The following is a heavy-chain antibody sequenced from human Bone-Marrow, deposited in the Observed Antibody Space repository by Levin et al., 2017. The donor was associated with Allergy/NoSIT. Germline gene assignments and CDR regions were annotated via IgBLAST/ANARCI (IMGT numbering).Heavy chain of an antibody. D-gene: IGHD5-12*01. Sequence: SETLSLTCTVSGSSVSSDNYYWSWIRQSPGKGLEWIGYIYYTGSTNYNPSLKSRVTVSVDTSKNQFSLNLRSVTAADTAVYYCARVAYSGYDSRGGFDYWGQGTLVTVSS. CDR2: IYYTGST. V-gene: IGHV4-61*01. J-gene: IGHJ4*02. CDR1: GSSVSSDNYY. CDR3: ARVAYSGYDSRGGFDY.